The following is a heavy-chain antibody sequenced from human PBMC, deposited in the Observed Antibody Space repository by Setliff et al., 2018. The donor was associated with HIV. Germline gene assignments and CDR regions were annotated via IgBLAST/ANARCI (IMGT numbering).Heavy chain of an antibody. D-gene: IGHD6-13*01. CDR1: GYTFTSYY. V-gene: IGHV1-46*01. J-gene: IGHJ4*02. Sequence: ASVKVSCKASGYTFTSYYIHWVRQAPGQGLEWMGMISPSGGATTYAQKFQGRVTMTRDTSTSTVYMELSSLRSEDTAVYYCAKEYHTTATDTRVANYFDYWGQGTLVTVS. CDR2: ISPSGGAT. CDR3: AKEYHTTATDTRVANYFDY.